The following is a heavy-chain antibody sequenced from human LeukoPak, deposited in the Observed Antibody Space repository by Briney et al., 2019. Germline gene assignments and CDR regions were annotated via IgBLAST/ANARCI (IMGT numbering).Heavy chain of an antibody. J-gene: IGHJ4*02. CDR3: AKGLRQDYFDY. V-gene: IGHV3-23*01. D-gene: IGHD2-15*01. Sequence: GGSLRLSCTASGFTFSSYAMSWVRQAPGQGLEWVSAISGSGGSTYYADSVKGRFTISRDNSKNTLYLQMNSLRAEDTAVYYCAKGLRQDYFDYWGQGTLVTVSS. CDR2: ISGSGGST. CDR1: GFTFSSYA.